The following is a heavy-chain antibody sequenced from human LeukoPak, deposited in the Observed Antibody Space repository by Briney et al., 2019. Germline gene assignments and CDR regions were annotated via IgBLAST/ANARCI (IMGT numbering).Heavy chain of an antibody. J-gene: IGHJ6*04. Sequence: PGGSLRLSCAGSGFTFSSHGMDWVRQAPGKGLEWVSGISPSGDITYYADSVKCRFTISRGNSKNTVFLQMNSLRAEDTAVYYCAELGITMIGGVWGKGTTVTISS. CDR3: AELGITMIGGV. D-gene: IGHD3-10*02. CDR1: GFTFSSHG. CDR2: ISPSGDIT. V-gene: IGHV3-23*01.